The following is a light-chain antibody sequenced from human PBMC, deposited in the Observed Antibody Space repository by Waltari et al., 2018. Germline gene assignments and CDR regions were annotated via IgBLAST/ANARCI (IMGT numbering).Light chain of an antibody. CDR1: SRDVGGYDY. J-gene: IGLJ2*01. CDR2: DVT. CDR3: CSYAGSYTHVV. V-gene: IGLV2-11*01. Sequence: QSALTQPRSVSGSPGQSVTISCTGTSRDVGGYDYVSWSQHHPGQAPKHMLCDVTKRPSGVPERFSGSKSGNTASLTISVLHAEDEADYYCCSYAGSYTHVVFGGGTKLTVL.